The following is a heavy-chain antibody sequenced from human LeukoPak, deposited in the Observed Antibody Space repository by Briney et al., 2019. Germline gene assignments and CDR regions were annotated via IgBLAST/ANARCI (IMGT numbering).Heavy chain of an antibody. CDR1: GFPVSSNY. CDR3: ALESAGTLRY. V-gene: IGHV3-66*01. CDR2: IYSGGNT. D-gene: IGHD2/OR15-2a*01. Sequence: GGSLRLSCAASGFPVSSNYMSWVRQAPGKGLVWVSVIYSGGNTHYADSVKGRFTISGDNSRNTLHLQMNSLRAEDTAVYYCALESAGTLRYWGQGSLVTVSS. J-gene: IGHJ4*02.